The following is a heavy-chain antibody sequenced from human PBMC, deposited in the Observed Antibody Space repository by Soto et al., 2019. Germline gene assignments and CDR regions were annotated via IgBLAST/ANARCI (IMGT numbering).Heavy chain of an antibody. J-gene: IGHJ1*01. CDR1: GFTFDDYA. D-gene: IGHD6-13*01. CDR2: INWNSGSI. Sequence: PGGSLRLSCAASGFTFDDYAMHWVRQVPGKGLEWVSGINWNSGSIGYADSVKGRFAISRDNAKNSLHLQMNSLRAEDTAFYYCVKDESINWYSGHFRHWGQ. CDR3: VKDESINWYSGHFRH. V-gene: IGHV3-9*01.